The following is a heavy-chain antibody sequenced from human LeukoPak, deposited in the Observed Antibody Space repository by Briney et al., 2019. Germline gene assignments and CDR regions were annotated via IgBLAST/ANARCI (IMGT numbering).Heavy chain of an antibody. CDR3: ASNRDRSWPFDY. V-gene: IGHV3-30*02. CDR1: GFPFCSFV. Sequence: PGGSLRLSCAASGFPFCSFVMHGVRQAPGKGLEWVAFIRYDGSNKYYADSVKGRFTISRDNSKNPLYLQMNSLRAEDTAVYFCASNRDRSWPFDY. CDR2: IRYDGSNK. D-gene: IGHD5-24*01. J-gene: IGHJ4*01.